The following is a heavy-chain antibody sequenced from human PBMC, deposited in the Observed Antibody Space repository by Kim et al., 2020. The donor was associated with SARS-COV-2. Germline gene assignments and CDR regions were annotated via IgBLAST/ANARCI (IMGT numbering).Heavy chain of an antibody. CDR1: GGSFSGYY. D-gene: IGHD3-10*01. Sequence: SETLSLTCDVYGGSFSGYYWSWIRQPPGKGLEWIGEIAHSGTTNYDPSLKSRLTISIDTSKNQVSLRLSSVTAADTAVYYCARFGPALSGAMDVWGQGTTVTVSS. V-gene: IGHV4-34*01. CDR3: ARFGPALSGAMDV. CDR2: IAHSGTT. J-gene: IGHJ6*02.